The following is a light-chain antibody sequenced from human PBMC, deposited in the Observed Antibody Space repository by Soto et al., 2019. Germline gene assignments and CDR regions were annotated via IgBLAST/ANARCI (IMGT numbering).Light chain of an antibody. CDR2: TFA. CDR1: SSNIGSNA. CDR3: ASWDVSLNAWV. J-gene: IGLJ3*02. V-gene: IGLV1-44*01. Sequence: QSVLTQPPSASGTPGQRVTISCSGSSSNIGSNAVNWYQQLPGTAPKLLIYTFAQRPSGVPDRFSGSKSGTSASLAISGLQSADEADYYCASWDVSLNAWVFGGGTKLTVL.